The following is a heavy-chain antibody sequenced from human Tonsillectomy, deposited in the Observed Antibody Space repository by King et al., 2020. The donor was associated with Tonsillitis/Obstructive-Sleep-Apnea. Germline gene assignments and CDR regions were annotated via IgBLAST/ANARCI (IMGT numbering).Heavy chain of an antibody. CDR3: ARAYDY. CDR1: GGSIDTNNW. CDR2: IYHSGTS. Sequence: QLQESGPGLVQPSGTLSLTCAVSGGSIDTNNWWIWVRQPPGKGLEWLGEIYHSGTSTYNPSLKSRLTISVDKSKNQFSLKLSSVTAADTAVYYCARAYDYWGRGTLVTVSS. V-gene: IGHV4-4*02. J-gene: IGHJ4*02.